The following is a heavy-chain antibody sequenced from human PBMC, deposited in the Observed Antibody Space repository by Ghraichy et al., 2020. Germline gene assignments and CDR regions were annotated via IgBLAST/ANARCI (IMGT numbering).Heavy chain of an antibody. CDR2: IYYSGST. D-gene: IGHD2-2*01. V-gene: IGHV4-59*08. J-gene: IGHJ3*02. CDR3: ARHRIVVGWGGAFDI. Sequence: SETLSLTCTVSGGSISSYYWSWIRQPPGKGLEWIGYIYYSGSTNYNPSLKSRVTISVDTSKNQFSLKLSSVTAADTAVYYCARHRIVVGWGGAFDIWGQGTMVTVSS. CDR1: GGSISSYY.